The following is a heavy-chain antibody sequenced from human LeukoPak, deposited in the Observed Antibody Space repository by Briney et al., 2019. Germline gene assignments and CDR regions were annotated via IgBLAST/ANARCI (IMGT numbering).Heavy chain of an antibody. J-gene: IGHJ4*02. V-gene: IGHV3-30*03. CDR3: ASLLLYCSGSTCYSDY. CDR1: GFTFSSYG. CDR2: ISSGGNHK. D-gene: IGHD2-15*01. Sequence: GGSLRLSCAASGFTFSSYGMHWVRQAPGKGLEWVAVISSGGNHKYYADSVKGRFTISRDNSKNTLYLQMNSLRTEDAAVYYCASLLLYCSGSTCYSDYWGQGTLVTVSS.